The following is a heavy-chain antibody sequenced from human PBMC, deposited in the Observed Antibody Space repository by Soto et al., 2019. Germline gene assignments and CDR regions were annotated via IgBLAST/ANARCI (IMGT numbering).Heavy chain of an antibody. D-gene: IGHD5-18*01. V-gene: IGHV4-30-2*01. Sequence: PSETLSLTCAVSGGSISSGGYSWSWIRQPPGKGLEWIGYIYHSGSTYYNPSLKSRVTISVDRSKNQFSLKLSSVTAADTAVYYCARAWQLWQYYFDYWGQGTLVTVSS. CDR2: IYHSGST. CDR1: GGSISSGGYS. CDR3: ARAWQLWQYYFDY. J-gene: IGHJ4*02.